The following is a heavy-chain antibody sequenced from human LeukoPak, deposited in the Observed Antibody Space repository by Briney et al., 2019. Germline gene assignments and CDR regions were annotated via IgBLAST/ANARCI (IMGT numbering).Heavy chain of an antibody. CDR1: GFTFSSYW. Sequence: GGSLRLSCAASGFTFSSYWMGWVRQAPGKGLEWVANIKQDGSEKYYVDSVKGRFTISRDNAKDSLYLQMDSLRAEDTAVFYCARGSSVLHSYYYYMDVWGKGTTVTVSS. CDR3: ARGSSVLHSYYYYMDV. CDR2: IKQDGSEK. J-gene: IGHJ6*03. V-gene: IGHV3-7*01.